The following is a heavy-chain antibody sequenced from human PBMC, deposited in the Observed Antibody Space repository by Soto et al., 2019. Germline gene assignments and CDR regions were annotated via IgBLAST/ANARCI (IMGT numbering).Heavy chain of an antibody. CDR3: ATPVVRFLEWTTDY. CDR1: GFIFISYS. Sequence: QPGGSLRLSCAASGFIFISYSMNWVRQAPGKGMEWISYITNGGTTIYYADSVKGRFTISRDNAKNSLYLHMNSLRDDDTAVYYCATPVVRFLEWTTDYWGQGTLVTVSS. D-gene: IGHD3-3*01. CDR2: ITNGGTTI. V-gene: IGHV3-48*02. J-gene: IGHJ4*02.